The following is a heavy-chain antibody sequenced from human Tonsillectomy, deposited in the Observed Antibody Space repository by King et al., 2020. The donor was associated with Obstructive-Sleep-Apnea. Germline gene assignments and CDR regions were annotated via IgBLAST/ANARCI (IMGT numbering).Heavy chain of an antibody. V-gene: IGHV4-59*08. J-gene: IGHJ4*02. CDR2: IYYSGST. CDR1: GGSISSYY. D-gene: IGHD5-18*01. CDR3: ARHEGGYSYGPGFDY. Sequence: QLQESGPGLVKPSETLSLTCTVSGGSISSYYWSWIRQPPGKGLEWIGYIYYSGSTNYNPSLKSRVTISVDTSKNQFSLKLSSVTAADTAVYYCARHEGGYSYGPGFDYWGQGTLVTVSS.